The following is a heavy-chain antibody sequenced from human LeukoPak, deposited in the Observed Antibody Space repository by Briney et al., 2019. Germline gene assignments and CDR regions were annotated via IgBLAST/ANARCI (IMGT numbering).Heavy chain of an antibody. J-gene: IGHJ4*02. V-gene: IGHV1-46*01. D-gene: IGHD6-19*01. CDR2: INPSGGST. CDR1: GFTFSSYA. Sequence: GGSLRLSCAASGFTFSSYAMHWVRQAPGQGLEWMGIINPSGGSTSYAQKFQGRVTMTRDTSTSTVYMELSSLRSEDTAVYYCARGIDSSGWFDYWGQGTLVTVSS. CDR3: ARGIDSSGWFDY.